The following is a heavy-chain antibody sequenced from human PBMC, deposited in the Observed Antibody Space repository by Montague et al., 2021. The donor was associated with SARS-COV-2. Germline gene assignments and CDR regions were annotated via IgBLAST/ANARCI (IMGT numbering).Heavy chain of an antibody. V-gene: IGHV3-33*08. J-gene: IGHJ6*02. CDR2: IWFDGSQK. CDR3: ARAREHHSHLFGMDV. CDR1: GFTFSSYA. D-gene: IGHD1-14*01. Sequence: SLRLSWAASGFTFSSYAMYWVRQAPRKGLEWVAVIWFDGSQKYYVDSVKGRFSISRDNFNNTLFLEMHSLRAEDSALYYCARAREHHSHLFGMDVWGQGTTVIVSS.